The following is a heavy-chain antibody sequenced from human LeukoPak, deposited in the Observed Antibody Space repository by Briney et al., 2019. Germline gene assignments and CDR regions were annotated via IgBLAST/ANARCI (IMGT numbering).Heavy chain of an antibody. D-gene: IGHD3-3*01. J-gene: IGHJ3*02. CDR3: ARDVTIFGVVIRGAFDI. CDR1: GFTFSSYS. V-gene: IGHV3-21*01. Sequence: GGSLRLSCAASGFTFSSYSMNWVRQAPGKGLEWVSSISSSSSYIYYADSVKGRFTISRDNAKNSLYLQMSSLRAEDTAVYYCARDVTIFGVVIRGAFDIWGQGTMVTVSS. CDR2: ISSSSSYI.